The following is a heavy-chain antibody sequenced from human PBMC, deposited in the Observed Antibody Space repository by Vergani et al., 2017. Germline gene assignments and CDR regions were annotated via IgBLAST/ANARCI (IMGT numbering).Heavy chain of an antibody. V-gene: IGHV3-11*01. D-gene: IGHD2-2*01. J-gene: IGHJ3*02. CDR1: GFTFSAYY. CDR3: ARGSRYXTSTSCSPLNVYDI. CDR2: ISSSGNTI. Sequence: QVQLVESGGGLVKPGGSLILSCAASGFTFSAYYMSWFRQAPGKGLEWVSYISSSGNTIYNADSVKGRFTISRDNAKNSLFLRMNSLRADDTAVYYCARGSRYXTSTSCSPLNVYDIWGQGTMVTVSS.